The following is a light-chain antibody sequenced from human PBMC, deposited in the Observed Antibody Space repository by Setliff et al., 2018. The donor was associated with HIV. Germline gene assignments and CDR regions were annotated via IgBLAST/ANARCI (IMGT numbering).Light chain of an antibody. V-gene: IGLV1-51*01. J-gene: IGLJ2*01. CDR1: SSNIGNNY. Sequence: QSVLTQLPSVSAAPGQKVTISCSGSSSNIGNNYVSWYQQLPGTAPKLLIYDNNERPSGIPDRFSGSKSGTSATLGITGLQTGDEADYYCGTWDSSLSAVVFGGGTKVTVL. CDR2: DNN. CDR3: GTWDSSLSAVV.